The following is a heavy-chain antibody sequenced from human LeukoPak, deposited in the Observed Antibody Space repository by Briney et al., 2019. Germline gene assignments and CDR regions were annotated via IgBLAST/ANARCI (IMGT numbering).Heavy chain of an antibody. D-gene: IGHD3-10*01. CDR1: GGSISSSSYY. V-gene: IGHV4-39*01. Sequence: SETLSLTCTVSGGSISSSSYYWGWIRQPPGKGREWIGSIYYSGSTYYNPSLKSRVTISVDTSKNQFSLKLSSVTAADTAVYYCARRFRSSGMGYWGQGTLVTVSS. J-gene: IGHJ4*02. CDR2: IYYSGST. CDR3: ARRFRSSGMGY.